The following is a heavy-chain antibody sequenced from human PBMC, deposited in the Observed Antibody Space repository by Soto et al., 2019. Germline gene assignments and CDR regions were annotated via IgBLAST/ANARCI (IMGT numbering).Heavy chain of an antibody. Sequence: GGSLRLSCAASGFTFSSYAMSWVRQAPGKGLEWVSAISGSGGSTYYADSVTGRFTIYRDNSKNTLYLQMNSLRAEDTAVYYCSKDFLGHPTNRFAPWGRGTLVTVSS. CDR3: SKDFLGHPTNRFAP. CDR2: ISGSGGST. J-gene: IGHJ5*02. CDR1: GFTFSSYA. V-gene: IGHV3-23*01.